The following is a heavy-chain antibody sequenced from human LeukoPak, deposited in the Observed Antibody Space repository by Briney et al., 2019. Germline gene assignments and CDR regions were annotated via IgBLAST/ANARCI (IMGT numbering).Heavy chain of an antibody. CDR3: ARDGTFGGVIVRWLDY. CDR1: GFTVSSNY. Sequence: GGSLRLSCAASGFTVSSNYMSWVRQAPGKGLEWVANIKQDGSEKYYVDSVKGRFTISRDNAKNSLYLQMNSLRAEDTAVYYCARDGTFGGVIVRWLDYWGQGTLVTVSS. CDR2: IKQDGSEK. V-gene: IGHV3-7*01. D-gene: IGHD3-16*02. J-gene: IGHJ4*02.